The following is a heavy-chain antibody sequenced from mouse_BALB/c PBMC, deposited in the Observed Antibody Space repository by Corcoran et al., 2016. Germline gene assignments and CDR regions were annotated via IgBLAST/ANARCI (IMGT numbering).Heavy chain of an antibody. Sequence: QIQLVQSGPELKKPGETVKISCKASGYTFTNYGMNWVKQAPGKGLKWVGWINTYTGEPTYADDFKGRFAFSLETSASTAYLQINNLKNEDMATYFCARGSSGYDYWGQDTTLTVSS. CDR2: INTYTGEP. D-gene: IGHD3-1*01. CDR1: GYTFTNYG. V-gene: IGHV9-1*02. CDR3: ARGSSGYDY. J-gene: IGHJ2*01.